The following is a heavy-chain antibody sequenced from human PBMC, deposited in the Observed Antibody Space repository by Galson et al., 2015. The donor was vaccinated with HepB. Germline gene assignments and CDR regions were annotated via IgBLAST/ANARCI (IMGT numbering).Heavy chain of an antibody. J-gene: IGHJ2*01. CDR3: ARDPPESHWVFDF. Sequence: SLRLSCAASGFTFNSYAMHWVRQAPGEGLEWLTVISFDGSDKYYADFVKGRFTISRDNSKNTVDLQMNSLRTEDTAVYYCARDPPESHWVFDFWGRGTLVTVSS. CDR1: GFTFNSYA. V-gene: IGHV3-30*04. CDR2: ISFDGSDK.